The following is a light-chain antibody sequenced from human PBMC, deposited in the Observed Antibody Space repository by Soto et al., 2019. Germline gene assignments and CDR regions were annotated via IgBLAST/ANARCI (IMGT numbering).Light chain of an antibody. V-gene: IGLV2-14*03. Sequence: QSVLAQPDSVSGSPGQSITISCTGTSSDIGHYDYVSWYQQHPGKAPKLMIYHVTYRPSGVSNRYSGSKSGNSASLTISGLQADDEADYYCCSLTTSHTYVFGSGTKVTVL. CDR2: HVT. CDR3: CSLTTSHTYV. CDR1: SSDIGHYDY. J-gene: IGLJ1*01.